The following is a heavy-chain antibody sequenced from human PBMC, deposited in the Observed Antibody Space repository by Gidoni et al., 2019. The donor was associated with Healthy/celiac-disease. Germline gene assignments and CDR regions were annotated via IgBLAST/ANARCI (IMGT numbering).Heavy chain of an antibody. CDR1: GYSFTSHW. CDR3: ARCEYSGDDYSEAGLDYYYMDV. Sequence: ELQLVQSGAAVKKPGESLKISCQASGYSFTSHWLGWVRQMPGKGLVWMGIIYPGDSETRYRPAFQGQVNISADKAISTAYLQWSSLKASDTAMYYCARCEYSGDDYSEAGLDYYYMDVWGKGTTVTVSS. CDR2: IYPGDSET. D-gene: IGHD5-12*01. J-gene: IGHJ6*03. V-gene: IGHV5-51*01.